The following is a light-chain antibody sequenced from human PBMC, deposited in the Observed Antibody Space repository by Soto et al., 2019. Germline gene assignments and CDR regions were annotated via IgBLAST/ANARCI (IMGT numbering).Light chain of an antibody. Sequence: DVVMTHAPLSLPVTLLHQAYISWISSQSLVYSDGSTYLNWFQQRPGQSPRRLIYKVSNRDSGVPARFSGSGSGTDFALKISRVEAEDVGVYYCMQGTHWPIAFGQGTRLEIK. J-gene: IGKJ5*01. V-gene: IGKV2-30*01. CDR3: MQGTHWPIA. CDR1: QSLVYSDGSTY. CDR2: KVS.